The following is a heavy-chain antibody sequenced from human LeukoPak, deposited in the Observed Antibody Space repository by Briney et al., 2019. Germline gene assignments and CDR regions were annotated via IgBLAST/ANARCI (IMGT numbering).Heavy chain of an antibody. J-gene: IGHJ4*02. Sequence: HGESLQISCQGSGYKFANYWIAWVRQVPGKGLEWMGIIFPGDSDTKYSPSFQGQVTISVDKSLSTAYLQWSSLKASDTAMYFCAMGSSWSHVRRYHYDYWGQGTLVTVSS. CDR3: AMGSSWSHVRRYHYDY. CDR2: IFPGDSDT. V-gene: IGHV5-51*01. CDR1: GYKFANYW. D-gene: IGHD6-6*01.